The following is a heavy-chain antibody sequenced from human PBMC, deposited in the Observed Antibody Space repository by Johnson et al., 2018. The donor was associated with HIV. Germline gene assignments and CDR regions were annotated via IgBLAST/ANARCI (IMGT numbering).Heavy chain of an antibody. Sequence: VQLVESGGGLVQPGGSLRLSCAASVFTFSTYNMHWVRQAPGKGLEWVAVISYDGSNKYYADSVKAPFTISRDNSKNTLYLQMNSLGTDDTAVYYCARGMGLQLGNALDIWGQGTMVTVSS. CDR1: VFTFSTYN. D-gene: IGHD1-1*01. CDR2: ISYDGSNK. V-gene: IGHV3-30*01. CDR3: ARGMGLQLGNALDI. J-gene: IGHJ3*02.